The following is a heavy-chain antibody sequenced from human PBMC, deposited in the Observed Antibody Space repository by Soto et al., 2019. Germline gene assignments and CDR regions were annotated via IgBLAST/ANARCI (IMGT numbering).Heavy chain of an antibody. CDR3: AKEYGIAVAHGWFDP. Sequence: GGSLRLSCAASGFTFSSYGMHWVRQAPGKGLEWVAVISYDGSNKYYADSVKGRFTISRDNSKNTLYLQMNSLRAEDTAVYYCAKEYGIAVAHGWFDPWGKGTLVTV. V-gene: IGHV3-30*18. CDR1: GFTFSSYG. CDR2: ISYDGSNK. D-gene: IGHD6-19*01. J-gene: IGHJ5*02.